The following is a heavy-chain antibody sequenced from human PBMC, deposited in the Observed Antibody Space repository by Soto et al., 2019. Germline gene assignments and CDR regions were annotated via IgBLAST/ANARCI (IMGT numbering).Heavy chain of an antibody. CDR2: INSDGSST. CDR3: VKGEYYYDGSAYYPFDY. Sequence: PGGSLRLSCAASGFTFSSYWMHWVRHAPGKGLVWVSRINSDGSSTSYADSVKGRFTISRDNAKNTLYLQMNSLRAGDTAVYYCVKGEYYYDGSAYYPFDYWGQGRMVTVSS. V-gene: IGHV3-74*01. D-gene: IGHD3-22*01. CDR1: GFTFSSYW. J-gene: IGHJ4*02.